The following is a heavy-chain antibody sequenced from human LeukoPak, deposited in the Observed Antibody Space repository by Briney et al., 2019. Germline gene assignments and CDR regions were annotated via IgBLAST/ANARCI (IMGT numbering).Heavy chain of an antibody. CDR1: GYTFTSYY. V-gene: IGHV1-46*01. J-gene: IGHJ4*02. Sequence: GASVKVSCKASGYTFTSYYMHWVRQAPGQGLQWMEIINPSGGSTSYAQKFQGRVTMTRDTSTSTVYMELSSLRSEDTAVYYCARVIYCSGGSCYSYFDYWGQGTLVTVSS. CDR3: ARVIYCSGGSCYSYFDY. CDR2: INPSGGST. D-gene: IGHD2-15*01.